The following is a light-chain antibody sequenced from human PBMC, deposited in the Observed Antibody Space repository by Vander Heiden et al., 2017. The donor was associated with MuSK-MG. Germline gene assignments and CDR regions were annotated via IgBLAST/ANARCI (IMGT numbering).Light chain of an antibody. CDR2: AAS. CDR1: QDIENF. CDR3: LQNYKYPPT. V-gene: IGKV1-17*03. J-gene: IGKJ2*01. Sequence: IQLTQPPSAMSASVGDRVTITCRASQDIENFLAWFQQTPGKVPKRLIYAASNLQRGVPSRFSGSGSGTEFTLTISSLQPEDFATYFCLQNYKYPPTFGQGSKLEI.